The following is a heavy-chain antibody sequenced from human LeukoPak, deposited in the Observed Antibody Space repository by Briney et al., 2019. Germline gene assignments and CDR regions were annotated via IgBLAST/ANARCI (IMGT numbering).Heavy chain of an antibody. CDR1: GFTFSTYA. CDR3: ARDSKWFGEFDP. J-gene: IGHJ5*02. Sequence: GGSLRLACAASGFTFSTYAMTWVRQAPGKGLEWVSYISSSGSTIYYADSVKGRFTISRDNAKNSLYLQMNSLRAEDTAVYYCARDSKWFGEFDPWGQGTLVTVSS. CDR2: ISSSGSTI. V-gene: IGHV3-48*04. D-gene: IGHD3-10*01.